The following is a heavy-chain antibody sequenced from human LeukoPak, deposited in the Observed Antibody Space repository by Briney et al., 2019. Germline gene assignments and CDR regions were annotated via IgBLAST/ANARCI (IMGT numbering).Heavy chain of an antibody. D-gene: IGHD2-2*01. CDR3: AREGDFCSSTSCRISFDY. V-gene: IGHV1-18*01. J-gene: IGHJ4*02. CDR1: GYTFTSYG. Sequence: ASVKVSCKASGYTFTSYGISWVRQAPGQGLEWMGWISAYNGNTNYAQKLQGRVTMTTDTSTSTAYVELRSLRSDDTAVYYCAREGDFCSSTSCRISFDYWGQGTLVTVSS. CDR2: ISAYNGNT.